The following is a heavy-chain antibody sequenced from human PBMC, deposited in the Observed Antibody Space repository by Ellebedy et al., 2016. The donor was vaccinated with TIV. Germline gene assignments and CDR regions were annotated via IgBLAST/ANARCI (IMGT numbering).Heavy chain of an antibody. Sequence: ASVKVSXXASGYTFTAYYMQWVRQAPGQGLEWMGWMNPNSGNTGYAQKFQGRVTLTRDTSISTAYMELSSLRSEDTAVYYCARGASPWGQGTLVTVSS. CDR1: GYTFTAYY. V-gene: IGHV1-8*02. J-gene: IGHJ5*02. CDR3: ARGASP. CDR2: MNPNSGNT.